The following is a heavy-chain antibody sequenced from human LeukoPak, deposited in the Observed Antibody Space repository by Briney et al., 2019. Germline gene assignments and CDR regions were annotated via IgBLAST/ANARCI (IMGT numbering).Heavy chain of an antibody. J-gene: IGHJ4*02. CDR2: IYYSGST. Sequence: SETLSLTCTVSGGSISSYYWSWIRQPPGKGLEWIGYIYYSGSTNYNPSLKSRVTISVDTSKNQFSLKLSSVTAGDTAVYYCARYRTGGVDYWGQGTLVTVSS. D-gene: IGHD7-27*01. V-gene: IGHV4-59*01. CDR1: GGSISSYY. CDR3: ARYRTGGVDY.